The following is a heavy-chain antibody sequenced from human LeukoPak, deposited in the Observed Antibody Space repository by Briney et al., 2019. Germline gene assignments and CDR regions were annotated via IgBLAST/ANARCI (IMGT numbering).Heavy chain of an antibody. Sequence: GESLKISCKGSGYSLTSYWIGWVRQMPGKGLEWMGIIYPGDSDTRYSPSFQGQVTISADKSISTAYLQWSSLKASDTAMYYCARRFGSSWYGLNFDYWGQGTLVTVSS. D-gene: IGHD6-13*01. CDR1: GYSLTSYW. J-gene: IGHJ4*02. V-gene: IGHV5-51*01. CDR2: IYPGDSDT. CDR3: ARRFGSSWYGLNFDY.